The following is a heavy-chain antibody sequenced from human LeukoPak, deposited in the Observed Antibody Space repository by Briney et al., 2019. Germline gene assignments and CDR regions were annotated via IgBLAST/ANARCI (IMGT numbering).Heavy chain of an antibody. CDR1: GGTFSSYA. Sequence: SVKVSCKASGGTFSSYAISWVRQAPGQGLEWMGRIIPILGIANYAQKFQGRVTITADKSTSTAYMELSSLRSEDTAVYYCARDRGIVGATTGYWGQGTLATVSS. CDR2: IIPILGIA. CDR3: ARDRGIVGATTGY. J-gene: IGHJ4*02. V-gene: IGHV1-69*04. D-gene: IGHD1-26*01.